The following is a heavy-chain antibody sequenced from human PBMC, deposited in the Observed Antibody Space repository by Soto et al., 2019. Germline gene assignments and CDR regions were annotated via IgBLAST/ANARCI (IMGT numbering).Heavy chain of an antibody. CDR1: GYTFSDYF. CDR3: ARDSGIPSQFWYFDI. J-gene: IGHJ2*01. D-gene: IGHD2-21*01. V-gene: IGHV1-2*02. Sequence: QVQLAQSGAEVRKPGASVKVSCQTYGYTFSDYFLHWVRQAPGQGPEWMGFVNPKRGGTEYAQKFQGRVTMTRDTSINTVYMELSRLTSDDTAIYYCARDSGIPSQFWYFDICGQGSLVTVSS. CDR2: VNPKRGGT.